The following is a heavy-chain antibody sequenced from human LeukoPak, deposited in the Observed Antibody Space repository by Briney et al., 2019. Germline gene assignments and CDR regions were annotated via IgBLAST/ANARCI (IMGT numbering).Heavy chain of an antibody. V-gene: IGHV3-23*01. CDR2: ISGSGGST. J-gene: IGHJ6*03. Sequence: GGSLRLSCAASGFTFSSYAMSWVRQAPGKGLEWVSAISGSGGSTYYADSVKGRFTISRDNSKNTLYLQMNSLRAEDTALYYCAKDCQYCDFWRHYSAYNYYYMDVWGEGATVTVSS. CDR1: GFTFSSYA. D-gene: IGHD3-3*01. CDR3: AKDCQYCDFWRHYSAYNYYYMDV.